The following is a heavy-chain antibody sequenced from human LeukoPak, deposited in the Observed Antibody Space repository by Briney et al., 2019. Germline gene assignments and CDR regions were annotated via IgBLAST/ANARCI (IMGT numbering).Heavy chain of an antibody. CDR3: ARETSIAARGWFDP. CDR2: IYTSGRT. D-gene: IGHD6-6*01. J-gene: IGHJ5*02. V-gene: IGHV4-4*09. Sequence: SETLSLTCSVSGGSISSYYWRWIRQPPGKGLEWIGYIYTSGRTNYNPSLKSRVTISVDTSKNQFSLKLSSVTAADTAVYYCARETSIAARGWFDPWGQGTLVTVSS. CDR1: GGSISSYY.